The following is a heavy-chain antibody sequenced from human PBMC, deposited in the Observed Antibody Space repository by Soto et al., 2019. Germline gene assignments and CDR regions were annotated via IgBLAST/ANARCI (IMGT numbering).Heavy chain of an antibody. CDR2: MIFGGPP. J-gene: IGHJ4*02. CDR1: DDSISSSCSF. D-gene: IGHD1-1*01. V-gene: IGHV4-39*01. CDR3: ARHRPETGTYAQPLDS. Sequence: PSETLSLTCTVSDDSISSSCSFWARVRQPPGKGLERMGAMIFGGPPYYNPSLRRRLTLCVDTSKSKFSLDLTPVPASDTAMYYSARHRPETGTYAQPLDSWGQGTLVTVSS.